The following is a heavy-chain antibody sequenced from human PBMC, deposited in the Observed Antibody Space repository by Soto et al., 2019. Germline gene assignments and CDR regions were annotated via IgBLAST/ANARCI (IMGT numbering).Heavy chain of an antibody. J-gene: IGHJ4*02. Sequence: ASVKVSCKASGYTFTSYDINWVRQATGQGLEWMGWMNPNSGNTGYAQKFQGRVTMTRNTSISTAYMELSSLRSEDTAVYYCARGPDPYYYIWGSYVPGVVDYWGQGTLVTVSS. V-gene: IGHV1-8*01. CDR3: ARGPDPYYYIWGSYVPGVVDY. D-gene: IGHD3-16*01. CDR1: GYTFTSYD. CDR2: MNPNSGNT.